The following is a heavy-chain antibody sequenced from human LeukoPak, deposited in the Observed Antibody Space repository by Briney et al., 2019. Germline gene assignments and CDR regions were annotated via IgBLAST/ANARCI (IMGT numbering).Heavy chain of an antibody. CDR2: SYYSGST. J-gene: IGHJ2*01. D-gene: IGHD4-17*01. V-gene: IGHV4-39*01. CDR1: SGSISSSSYY. CDR3: ARLVTINTVTTARYWYFEL. Sequence: PSETLSLTCTVSSGSISSSSYYWGWIRQPPGKGLEWIGSSYYSGSTYYNPSLKSRVTISVDTSKNQFSLKLSSVTAADTAVYFCARLVTINTVTTARYWYFELWGRGTLVTVSS.